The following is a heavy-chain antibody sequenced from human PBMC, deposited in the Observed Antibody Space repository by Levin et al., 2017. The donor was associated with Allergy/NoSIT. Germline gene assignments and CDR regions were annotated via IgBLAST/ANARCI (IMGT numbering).Heavy chain of an antibody. CDR3: ARGSPHYVFDY. D-gene: IGHD4-17*01. Sequence: PSGGSLRLSCVASGFTFSSYSMNWVRQAPGKGLEWLSYITASSSTIEDADSVKGRFTVSRDNAKNSLYLQMDSLRVEDTAVYHCARGSPHYVFDYWGPGTPVTVSS. J-gene: IGHJ4*02. CDR2: ITASSSTI. V-gene: IGHV3-48*01. CDR1: GFTFSSYS.